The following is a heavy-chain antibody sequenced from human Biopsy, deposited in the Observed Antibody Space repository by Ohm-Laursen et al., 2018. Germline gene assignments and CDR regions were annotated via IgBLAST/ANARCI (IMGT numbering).Heavy chain of an antibody. CDR3: ASVVVGPTYDAFDL. J-gene: IGHJ3*01. V-gene: IGHV4-4*07. D-gene: IGHD3-22*01. Sequence: SETLSLTCAVSGGSINNYYWSWIRQPAGKGLEWIGRIYPGGSTNYNPSIKSRVTMSVDTSMNQLSLRVRSVTSADTAMYYCASVVVGPTYDAFDLWGQGTMVAVSS. CDR2: IYPGGST. CDR1: GGSINNYY.